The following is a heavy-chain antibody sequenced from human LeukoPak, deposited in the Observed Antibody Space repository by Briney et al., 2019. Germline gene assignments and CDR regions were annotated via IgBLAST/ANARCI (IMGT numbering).Heavy chain of an antibody. J-gene: IGHJ3*02. V-gene: IGHV4-30-4*08. CDR3: AREPTVVTGAFDI. Sequence: SETLSLTCTVSGGSISSGDYYWSWIRQPPGKGLEWIGYIYYGGSTYYNPSLKSRVTISVDTSKNQFSLKLSSVTAADTAVYYSAREPTVVTGAFDIWGQGTMVTVSS. CDR2: IYYGGST. D-gene: IGHD4-23*01. CDR1: GGSISSGDYY.